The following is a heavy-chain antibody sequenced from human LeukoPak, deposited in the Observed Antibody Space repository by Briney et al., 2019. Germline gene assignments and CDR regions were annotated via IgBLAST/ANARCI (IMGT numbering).Heavy chain of an antibody. CDR1: GGSISSGGYY. CDR3: VREGMIVAVTPFDY. D-gene: IGHD3-22*01. V-gene: IGHV4-30-2*01. Sequence: SQTLSLTCTVSGGSISSGGYYWSWIRQPPGKGLEWIGYIYHSGSTYYNPSLKSRVTISVDRSKNQFSLKLSSVTAADTALYYCVREGMIVAVTPFDYWGQGTLVTVSS. J-gene: IGHJ4*02. CDR2: IYHSGST.